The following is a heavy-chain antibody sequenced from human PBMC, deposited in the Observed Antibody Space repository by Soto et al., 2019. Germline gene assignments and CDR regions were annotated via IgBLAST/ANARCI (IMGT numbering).Heavy chain of an antibody. D-gene: IGHD1-26*01. CDR3: APAKWELFNWFDP. CDR1: GFTFSSYW. V-gene: IGHV3-7*03. CDR2: IKQDGSEK. Sequence: EVQLVESGGGLVQPGGSLRLSCAASGFTFSSYWMSWVRQAPGKGLEWVANIKQDGSEKYYVDSVNGRFTISRDNAKNSLYMQMNSLRAEDTAVYYCAPAKWELFNWFDPWGQGTLVTVSS. J-gene: IGHJ5*02.